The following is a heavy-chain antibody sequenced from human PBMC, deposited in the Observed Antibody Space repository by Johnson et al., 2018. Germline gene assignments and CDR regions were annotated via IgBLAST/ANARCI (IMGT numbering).Heavy chain of an antibody. CDR1: GFTFDDYA. CDR2: ISWNSGSI. J-gene: IGHJ3*02. V-gene: IGHV3-9*01. D-gene: IGHD3-22*01. Sequence: EVQLVESGGGLVQPGRSLRLSCAASGFTFDDYAMHWVRQAPGKGLEWVSGISWNSGSIGYADSVKGRFTISRDNAKTSLYLQMNSLRAEDTAVSYCARGVTMIVGTVAFDIWGQGTMVTVSS. CDR3: ARGVTMIVGTVAFDI.